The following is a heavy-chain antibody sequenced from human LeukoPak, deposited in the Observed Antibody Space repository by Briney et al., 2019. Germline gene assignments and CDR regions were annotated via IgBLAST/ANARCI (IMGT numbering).Heavy chain of an antibody. CDR3: AKDREYYDFWSGYPLYYMDV. J-gene: IGHJ6*03. V-gene: IGHV3-23*01. CDR2: ISGSGGST. CDR1: GFTFSSYA. D-gene: IGHD3-3*01. Sequence: PGGSLRLSCAASGFTFSSYAMSWVRQAPGKGLEWVSAISGSGGSTYYADSVKGRSTISRDNSKNTLYLQMNSLRAEDTAVYYCAKDREYYDFWSGYPLYYMDVWGKGTTVTVSS.